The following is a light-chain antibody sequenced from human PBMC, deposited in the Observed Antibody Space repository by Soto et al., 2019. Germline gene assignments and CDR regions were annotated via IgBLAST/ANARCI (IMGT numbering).Light chain of an antibody. CDR2: DVS. J-gene: IGLJ1*01. CDR1: SSDVGGYNY. Sequence: QSALTQPASVSGSPGQSITISCTGTSSDVGGYNYVSWYQKHPAKAPKLMIYDVSNRPSGVSNRFSGSKSGNTDSLTISGLLAEDEADYYCSSYTSSSALLYAFGTGTKLTVL. CDR3: SSYTSSSALLYA. V-gene: IGLV2-14*01.